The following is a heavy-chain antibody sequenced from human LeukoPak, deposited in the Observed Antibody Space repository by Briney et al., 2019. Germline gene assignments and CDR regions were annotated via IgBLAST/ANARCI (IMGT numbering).Heavy chain of an antibody. Sequence: SETLSLTCAVYGGSFSGYYWSWIRQPPGKGLEWIGEINHSGSTNYNPSLKSRVTISVDTSKNQFSLKLSSVTAADTAVYYCARRRAVAGTYGPWGQGTLVTVSS. J-gene: IGHJ5*02. CDR2: INHSGST. D-gene: IGHD6-19*01. CDR3: ARRRAVAGTYGP. V-gene: IGHV4-34*01. CDR1: GGSFSGYY.